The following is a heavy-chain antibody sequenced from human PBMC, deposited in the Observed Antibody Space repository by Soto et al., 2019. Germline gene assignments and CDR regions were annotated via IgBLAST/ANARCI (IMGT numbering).Heavy chain of an antibody. D-gene: IGHD2-2*01. V-gene: IGHV4-34*01. J-gene: IGHJ6*02. CDR3: ARKVRCSSTSCYSHYYYYYYGMDV. Sequence: SLTCAVYGGCVNGYYCSGIRQPPGKRLERIGEINHTGSTNYNPSLKSRVTISVDTSKNQFSLKLSAVTAADTAVYYCARKVRCSSTSCYSHYYYYYYGMDVWGQGTTVTVSS. CDR1: GGCVNGYY. CDR2: INHTGST.